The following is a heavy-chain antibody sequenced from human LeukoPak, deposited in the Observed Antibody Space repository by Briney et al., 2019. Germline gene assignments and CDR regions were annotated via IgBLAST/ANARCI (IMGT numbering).Heavy chain of an antibody. CDR2: MNPNSGNT. D-gene: IGHD6-19*01. CDR1: GYTFTSYD. V-gene: IGHV1-8*01. Sequence: GASVKVSCKASGYTFTSYDINWVRQATGQGLEWMGWMNPNSGNTGYAQKFQGRVTMTRNTSISTAYMELSSLRSEDTAVYYCARAYSSGWHPDYWGQGTLVTVSS. J-gene: IGHJ4*02. CDR3: ARAYSSGWHPDY.